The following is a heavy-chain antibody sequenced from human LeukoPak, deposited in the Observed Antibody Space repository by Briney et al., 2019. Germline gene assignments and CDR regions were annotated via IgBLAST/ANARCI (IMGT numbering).Heavy chain of an antibody. CDR2: IISSGSTI. CDR1: GFTFSSYE. Sequence: QSGGSLRLSCPASGFTFSSYEMDWVRQAPGKGLEWVSYIISSGSTIYYADSVKGRFTISRDNAKNSLYLQMNSLRAEDTAVYYCARVDSSGWYLVWGQGTLVTVSS. D-gene: IGHD6-19*01. V-gene: IGHV3-48*03. CDR3: ARVDSSGWYLV. J-gene: IGHJ4*02.